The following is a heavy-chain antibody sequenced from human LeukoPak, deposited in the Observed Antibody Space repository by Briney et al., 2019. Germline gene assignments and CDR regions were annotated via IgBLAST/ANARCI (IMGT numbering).Heavy chain of an antibody. J-gene: IGHJ4*02. Sequence: GGSLRLSCGASRFTFSSYAMSWVRQAPGKGLEWVSAISGSGGSTYYADSVKGRFTISRDNSKNTLYLQMNSLRAEDTSVYYCAMGAVYSSGFSYFRSYFDYWGQGTLVTVSS. CDR3: AMGAVYSSGFSYFRSYFDY. CDR2: ISGSGGST. CDR1: RFTFSSYA. V-gene: IGHV3-23*01. D-gene: IGHD3-22*01.